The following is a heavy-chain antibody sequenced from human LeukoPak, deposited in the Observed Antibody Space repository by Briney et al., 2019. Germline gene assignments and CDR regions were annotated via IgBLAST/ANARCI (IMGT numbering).Heavy chain of an antibody. V-gene: IGHV3-7*01. Sequence: PGGSLRLSCAASGFTFSSYWMSWVRQAPGKGLERVANVKQDGSEKYYVDSVKGRFTISRDNAKNSLYLQMNSLRAEDTAVYYCARDQSSGSIRGAFDIWGQGTMVTVSS. D-gene: IGHD3-22*01. CDR1: GFTFSSYW. CDR3: ARDQSSGSIRGAFDI. J-gene: IGHJ3*02. CDR2: VKQDGSEK.